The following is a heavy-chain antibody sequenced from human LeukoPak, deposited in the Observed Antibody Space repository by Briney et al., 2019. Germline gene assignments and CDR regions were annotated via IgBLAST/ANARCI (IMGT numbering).Heavy chain of an antibody. CDR3: ARGTYSSGWLEFSDFDF. J-gene: IGHJ4*02. D-gene: IGHD6-19*01. CDR1: GFTFSSYS. CDR2: ISSSSSYI. Sequence: GGSLRLSCAASGFTFSSYSMNWVRQAPGKGLEWVSSISSSSSYIYYADSVKGRFTISRDNAKNSLYLQMNSLRAEDTAVYYCARGTYSSGWLEFSDFDFWGQGTLVTVSS. V-gene: IGHV3-21*01.